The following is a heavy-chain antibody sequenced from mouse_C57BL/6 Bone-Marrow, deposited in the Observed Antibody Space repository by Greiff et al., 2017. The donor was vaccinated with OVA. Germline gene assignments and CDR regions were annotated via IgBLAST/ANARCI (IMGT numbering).Heavy chain of an antibody. D-gene: IGHD5-5*01. CDR1: GFSLTSYG. V-gene: IGHV2-6*01. CDR2: IWGVGST. CDR3: ASGRGLPFAY. J-gene: IGHJ3*01. Sequence: VMLVESGPGLVAPSQSLSITCTVSGFSLTSYGVDWVRQSPGKGLEWLGVIWGVGSTNYNSALKSRLSISKDNSKSQVFLKMNSLQTDDTAMYYCASGRGLPFAYWGQGTLVTVSA.